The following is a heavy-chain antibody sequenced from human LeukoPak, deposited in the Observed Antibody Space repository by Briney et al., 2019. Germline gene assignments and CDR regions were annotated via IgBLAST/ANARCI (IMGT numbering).Heavy chain of an antibody. V-gene: IGHV1-2*02. J-gene: IGHJ4*02. CDR1: GYTFTDYY. CDR2: INPNSGGT. CDR3: ARGAACGGDCYCLGY. D-gene: IGHD2-21*02. Sequence: ASVKVSCKASGYTFTDYYMHWVRQAPGQGLGWVGWINPNSGGTAYAQKFQGRVTMTRDTSISTAYMELSRLRSDNTAVYYCARGAACGGDCYCLGYWGQGTLVTVSS.